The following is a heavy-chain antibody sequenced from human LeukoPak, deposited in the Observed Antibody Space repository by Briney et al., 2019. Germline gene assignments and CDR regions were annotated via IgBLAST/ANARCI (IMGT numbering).Heavy chain of an antibody. Sequence: PGGSLRLSCAASGFTLSSYWMSWVRQAPGKGLEWVANIKQDGSEKYYVDSVKGRFTISRDNAKNSLYLQMNSLRAEDTAVYYCARGAAAERGYWGQGTLVTVSS. CDR1: GFTLSSYW. CDR2: IKQDGSEK. J-gene: IGHJ4*02. D-gene: IGHD6-13*01. CDR3: ARGAAAERGY. V-gene: IGHV3-7*01.